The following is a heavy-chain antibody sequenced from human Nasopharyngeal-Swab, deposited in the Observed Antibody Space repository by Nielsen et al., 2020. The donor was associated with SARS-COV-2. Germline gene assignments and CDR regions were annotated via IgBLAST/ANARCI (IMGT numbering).Heavy chain of an antibody. Sequence: GESLKISCAASGFTFRSYTMNWVRQAPGKGLECVSSISPTSDYIYYAESVKGRFTISRGNAKNSLFLQMNSLRAEETAIYYCVRGSYGHYDSWGQGALITVSS. J-gene: IGHJ5*01. V-gene: IGHV3-21*06. CDR2: ISPTSDYI. D-gene: IGHD4-17*01. CDR3: VRGSYGHYDS. CDR1: GFTFRSYT.